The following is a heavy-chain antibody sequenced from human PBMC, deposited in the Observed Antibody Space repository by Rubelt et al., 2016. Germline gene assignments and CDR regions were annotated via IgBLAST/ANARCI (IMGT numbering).Heavy chain of an antibody. Sequence: GPGLVKPSETLSLTCTVSGCSISSYYWSWIRQPPGKGLEWIGYIYYSGSTNYNPSLKSRVTISVDTSKNQFSLKLSSVTAADTAVYYCARRGSRGAYPTWGQGTLVTVSS. CDR1: GCSISSYY. V-gene: IGHV4-59*08. CDR3: ARRGSRGAYPT. J-gene: IGHJ5*02. CDR2: IYYSGST. D-gene: IGHD3-10*01.